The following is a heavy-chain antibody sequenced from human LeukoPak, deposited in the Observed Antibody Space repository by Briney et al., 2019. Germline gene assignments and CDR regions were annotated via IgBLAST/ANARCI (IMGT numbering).Heavy chain of an antibody. Sequence: GGSLRLSCAASGFTFGTFDMSWVRQAPGKGLEWVSTLACLDASCTDYDSDSVKGRFSISRDKSKSTLSLQVNSLRVEDTAMYYCVRDSEGSFDYWGQGTLVTVSS. D-gene: IGHD3-10*01. V-gene: IGHV3-23*01. CDR1: GFTFGTFD. J-gene: IGHJ4*02. CDR2: LACLDASCTD. CDR3: VRDSEGSFDY.